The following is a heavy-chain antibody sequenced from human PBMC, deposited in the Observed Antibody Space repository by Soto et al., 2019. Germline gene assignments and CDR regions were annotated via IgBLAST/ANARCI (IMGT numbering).Heavy chain of an antibody. V-gene: IGHV3-21*02. CDR2: ISSNSAYI. CDR3: TRDASRDSSARGWFDP. Sequence: EVQLVESGGGLVKLGGSLRLSCAASGFTFRSFTMNWVRQAPGKGLEWVSTISSNSAYIYYTDALRGRFTISRDNAKNSLHLQMNSLRAEDTAVYYCTRDASRDSSARGWFDPWGPGTLVTVSS. CDR1: GFTFRSFT. J-gene: IGHJ5*02. D-gene: IGHD6-13*01.